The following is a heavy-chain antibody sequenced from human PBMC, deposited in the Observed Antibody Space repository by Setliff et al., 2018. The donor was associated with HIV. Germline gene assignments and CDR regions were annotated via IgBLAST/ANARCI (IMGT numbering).Heavy chain of an antibody. D-gene: IGHD6-19*01. CDR3: ARTGGQWLVEWFDP. J-gene: IGHJ5*02. Sequence: SETLSLTCNVSGGSISSGPYFWSWIRQSAGKGLEWIGRIYTSGSTNYNPSLKSRVTVSVDTSKNQFSLKLSSVTAADTAVYYCARTGGQWLVEWFDPWGEGTLVTVSS. CDR2: IYTSGST. CDR1: GGSISSGPYF. V-gene: IGHV4-61*02.